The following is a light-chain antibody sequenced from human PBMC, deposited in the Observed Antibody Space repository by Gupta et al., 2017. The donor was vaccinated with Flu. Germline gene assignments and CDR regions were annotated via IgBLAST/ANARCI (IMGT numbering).Light chain of an antibody. V-gene: IGKV3-11*01. J-gene: IGKJ4*01. Sequence: DIVFTQSPATLSLSPGQRATLSCRANQDVNNYLAWFQHKPGQAPRLLIYDASNRATGIPARFSGSGSGTDFTLTISSLEPEDFALYYCQQRTNWPKVTFGGGTKVEIK. CDR2: DAS. CDR1: QDVNNY. CDR3: QQRTNWPKVT.